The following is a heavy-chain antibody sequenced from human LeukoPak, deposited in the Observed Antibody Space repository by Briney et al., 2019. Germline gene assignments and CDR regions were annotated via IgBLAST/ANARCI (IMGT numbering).Heavy chain of an antibody. CDR3: AHRFLLSGYYGIFDY. CDR1: GFSLSTSGVG. CDR2: IYWDDDK. D-gene: IGHD3-3*01. Sequence: SGPRLVKPTQTLTLTCAFSGFSLSTSGVGVGWIRQPPGKALEWLALIYWDDDKRYTPSLVGRLTITKDTSANQVVLTVTNMDPVDTATYYCAHRFLLSGYYGIFDYWGQGDLVTVTS. V-gene: IGHV2-5*02. J-gene: IGHJ4*02.